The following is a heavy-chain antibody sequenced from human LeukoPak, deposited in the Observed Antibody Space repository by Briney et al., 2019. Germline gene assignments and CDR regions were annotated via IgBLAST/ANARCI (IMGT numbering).Heavy chain of an antibody. CDR1: GVSISSYY. J-gene: IGHJ4*02. CDR2: IYYSGST. Sequence: SETLSLTCTVSGVSISSYYWSWIRQPPGKGLEWIGYIYYSGSTNYNPSLKSRVTISVDTSKNQFSLKLSSVTAADTAVYYCAREHPGGSYSFDYWGQGTLVTVSS. CDR3: AREHPGGSYSFDY. D-gene: IGHD1-26*01. V-gene: IGHV4-59*01.